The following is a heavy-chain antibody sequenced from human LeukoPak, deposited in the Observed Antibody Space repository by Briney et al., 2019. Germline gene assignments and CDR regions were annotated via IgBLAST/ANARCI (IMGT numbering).Heavy chain of an antibody. CDR2: IIPILGIA. J-gene: IGHJ2*01. CDR3: ARDDPYWYFDL. Sequence: ASVKVSCKASGGTFSSYAISWVRQAPGQGLEWMGRIIPILGIANYAQKFQGRVTITADKSTSTAYMELSSLRSEDTAVYYCARDDPYWYFDLWGRGTLVTVSS. V-gene: IGHV1-69*04. CDR1: GGTFSSYA.